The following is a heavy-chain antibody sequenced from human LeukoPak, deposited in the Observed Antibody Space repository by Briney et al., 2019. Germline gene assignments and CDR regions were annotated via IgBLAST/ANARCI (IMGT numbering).Heavy chain of an antibody. Sequence: GGSLRLSCAASGFTFSSYGMHWVRQAPGKGLEWVAVISYDGSNKYYADSVKGRFTISRDNSKNTLYLQMNGLRAEDTAVYYCAKDSFDYWGQGTLVTVSS. J-gene: IGHJ4*02. CDR3: AKDSFDY. V-gene: IGHV3-30*18. CDR1: GFTFSSYG. CDR2: ISYDGSNK.